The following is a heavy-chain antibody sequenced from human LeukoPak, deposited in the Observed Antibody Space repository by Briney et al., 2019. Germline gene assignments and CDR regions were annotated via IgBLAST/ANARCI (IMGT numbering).Heavy chain of an antibody. CDR2: IYSGGST. CDR1: GFTVSSNY. J-gene: IGHJ2*01. Sequence: GGSLRLSCAASGFTVSSNYMSWVRQAPGKGLEWVSVIYSGGSTYYADSVKGRFTISRDDSKNTLYLQMNSLRAEDTAVYYCARDADTAMASDLWGRGTLVTVSS. D-gene: IGHD5-18*01. V-gene: IGHV3-66*01. CDR3: ARDADTAMASDL.